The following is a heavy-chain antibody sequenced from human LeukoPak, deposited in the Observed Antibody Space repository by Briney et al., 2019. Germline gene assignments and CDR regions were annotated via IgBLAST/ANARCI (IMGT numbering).Heavy chain of an antibody. V-gene: IGHV4-30-2*03. CDR2: IYHNGST. CDR1: GGSISSGDYS. J-gene: IGHJ3*02. D-gene: IGHD6-19*01. CDR3: ARHKREIAVAGLNAFDI. Sequence: SETLSLTCAVSGGSISSGDYSWSWIRQPPGKGLEWIGYIYHNGSTYYNPSLKSRVTISVDTSKNQFSLKLSSVTAADTAVYYCARHKREIAVAGLNAFDIWGQGTMVTVSS.